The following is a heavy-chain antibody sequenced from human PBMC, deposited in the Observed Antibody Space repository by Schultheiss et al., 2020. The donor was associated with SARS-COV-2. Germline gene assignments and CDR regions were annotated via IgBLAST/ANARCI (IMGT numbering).Heavy chain of an antibody. V-gene: IGHV3-48*04. CDR2: ISSSSSTI. CDR3: ARDPGYCSSTSCYSSYMDV. Sequence: GGSLRLSCAASGFTFSSYWMSWVRQAPGKGLEWVSYISSSSSTIYYADSVKGRFTISRDNAKNSLYLQMNSLRAEDTAVYYCARDPGYCSSTSCYSSYMDVWGKGTTVTVSS. CDR1: GFTFSSYW. J-gene: IGHJ6*03. D-gene: IGHD2-2*02.